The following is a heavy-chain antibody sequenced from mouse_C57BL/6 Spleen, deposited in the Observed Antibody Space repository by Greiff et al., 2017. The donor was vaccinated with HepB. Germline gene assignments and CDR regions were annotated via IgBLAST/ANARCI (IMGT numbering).Heavy chain of an antibody. CDR1: GYTFTSYW. J-gene: IGHJ4*01. V-gene: IGHV1-72*01. CDR3: ARRGENYGNDVGSYYAMDD. Sequence: QVQLQQPGAELVKPGASVKLSCKASGYTFTSYWMHWVKQRHGRGLEWIGRIDPNSGGTKYNEKFKSKDTLTVDKPSSTAYMQLSSLTSEDSAVYYCARRGENYGNDVGSYYAMDDWGQGTSVTVSS. D-gene: IGHD2-2*01. CDR2: IDPNSGGT.